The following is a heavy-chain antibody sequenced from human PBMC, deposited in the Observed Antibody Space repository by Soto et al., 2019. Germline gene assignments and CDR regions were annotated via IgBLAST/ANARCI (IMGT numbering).Heavy chain of an antibody. Sequence: QVQLVESGGGVVQPGRSLRLSCAASGFTFSSYGMHWVRQAPGKGLEWVAVISYDGSNKYYADSVKGRFTISRDNSKNTLYLQMNSLRAEDTAVYYCAKEGRLSGSYSLFDYWGQGTLVTVSS. CDR1: GFTFSSYG. V-gene: IGHV3-30*18. J-gene: IGHJ4*02. D-gene: IGHD1-26*01. CDR3: AKEGRLSGSYSLFDY. CDR2: ISYDGSNK.